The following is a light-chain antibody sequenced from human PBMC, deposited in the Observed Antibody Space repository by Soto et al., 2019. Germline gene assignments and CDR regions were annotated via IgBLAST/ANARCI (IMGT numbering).Light chain of an antibody. CDR3: QQRSAWALT. CDR1: QSIGDY. Sequence: IVLTQSPATLSWSPGEGATLSCRASQSIGDYVAWFQQKPGQAPRLLIYDGSNRAVGIPARFSGSASGTDSTLTISSLEPEDFAVYYCQQRSAWALTFGGGTRGEI. J-gene: IGKJ4*01. CDR2: DGS. V-gene: IGKV3-11*01.